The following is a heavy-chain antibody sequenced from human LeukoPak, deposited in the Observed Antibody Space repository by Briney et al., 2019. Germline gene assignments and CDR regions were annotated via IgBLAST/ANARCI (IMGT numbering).Heavy chain of an antibody. Sequence: GGSLRLSCAASGXTFSSYSMNWVRQAPGKGLEWVSSISSSSSYIYYADSVKGRFTISRDNAKNSLYLQMSSLRAEDTAVYYCASEDYYDSSGYYYVSSYFDYWGQVTLVTVSS. V-gene: IGHV3-21*01. CDR3: ASEDYYDSSGYYYVSSYFDY. J-gene: IGHJ4*02. CDR1: GXTFSSYS. D-gene: IGHD3-22*01. CDR2: ISSSSSYI.